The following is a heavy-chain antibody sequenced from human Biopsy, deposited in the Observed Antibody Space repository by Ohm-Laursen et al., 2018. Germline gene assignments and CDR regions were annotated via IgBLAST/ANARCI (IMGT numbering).Heavy chain of an antibody. Sequence: SVKVSCKASGGTFTNYAISWVRQAPGQGLEWVGGIIPIFGTANYAQKFQGRVTITADESTSTAYMELSSLRSDDTAVYYCARDALGGGSYRFFYWGQGSLVTVSS. CDR1: GGTFTNYA. CDR2: IIPIFGTA. D-gene: IGHD1-26*01. J-gene: IGHJ4*02. CDR3: ARDALGGGSYRFFY. V-gene: IGHV1-69*13.